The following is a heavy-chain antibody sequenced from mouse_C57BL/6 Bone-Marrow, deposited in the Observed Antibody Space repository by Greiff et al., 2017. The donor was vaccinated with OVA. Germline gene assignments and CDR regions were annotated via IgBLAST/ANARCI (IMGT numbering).Heavy chain of an antibody. J-gene: IGHJ4*01. CDR3: ARWYYAMDY. Sequence: QVHVKQSGAELAKPGASVKLSCKASGYTFTSHWMHWVKKRPGQGLEWIGYINPSSGYTKYNQKFKDKATLTADKSSSTAYMQLSSLTYEDSAVYYCARWYYAMDYWGQGTSVTVSS. CDR2: INPSSGYT. CDR1: GYTFTSHW. V-gene: IGHV1-7*01.